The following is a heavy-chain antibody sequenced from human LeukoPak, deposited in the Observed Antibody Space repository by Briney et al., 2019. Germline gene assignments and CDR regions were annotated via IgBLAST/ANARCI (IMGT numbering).Heavy chain of an antibody. Sequence: MASETLSLTCTVSGGSISSSTYHWGWIRQPPGKGLEWIGSIYYSGNTYYNPSLKSRVTISVDTSKNQFSVKLSSVTAADTAVYYCARHSSPHAGSNSWYDFWGQGTLVTVSS. CDR3: ARHSSPHAGSNSWYDF. CDR1: GGSISSSTYH. J-gene: IGHJ5*01. CDR2: IYYSGNT. V-gene: IGHV4-39*01. D-gene: IGHD2-15*01.